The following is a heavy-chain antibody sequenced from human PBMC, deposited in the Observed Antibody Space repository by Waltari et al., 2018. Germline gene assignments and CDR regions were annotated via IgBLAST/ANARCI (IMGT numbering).Heavy chain of an antibody. CDR1: GGSISSSSYY. J-gene: IGHJ4*02. Sequence: QLQLQESGPGLVKPSETLSLTCTVSGGSISSSSYYWGWIRQPPGKGLEWIGSIYYSGRTYYNPSLNSRVTISVDTSKNQFSLKLSSVTAADTAVYYCARGKEWLFHFWGQGTLVTVSS. V-gene: IGHV4-39*01. D-gene: IGHD3-3*01. CDR2: IYYSGRT. CDR3: ARGKEWLFHF.